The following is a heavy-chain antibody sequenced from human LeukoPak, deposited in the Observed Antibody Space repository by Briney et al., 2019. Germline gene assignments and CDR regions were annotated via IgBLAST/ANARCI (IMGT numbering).Heavy chain of an antibody. J-gene: IGHJ4*02. CDR3: ARGSWSSFDY. V-gene: IGHV3-21*01. Sequence: GGSLRLSCAASGFTFSSYSMNWVRQAPGKGPEWVSSISSSSSYIYYADSVKGRFTISRDNAKNSLYLQMNSLRAEDTAVYYCARGSWSSFDYWGQGTLVTVSS. CDR1: GFTFSSYS. D-gene: IGHD2-15*01. CDR2: ISSSSSYI.